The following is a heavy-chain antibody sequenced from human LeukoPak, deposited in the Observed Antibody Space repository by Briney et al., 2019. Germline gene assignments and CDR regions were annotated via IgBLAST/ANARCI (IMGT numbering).Heavy chain of an antibody. CDR2: ITSGSSYI. Sequence: GGSLRLSCAASGFSFSTYNVNWVRQAPGQRLEWVSSITSGSSYIYYADSVKGRFTISRDNSKNTLYLQMNSLRAEDTAVYYCARDLEQWLVLPDGFDIWGQGTMVTVSS. V-gene: IGHV3-21*01. CDR3: ARDLEQWLVLPDGFDI. D-gene: IGHD6-19*01. J-gene: IGHJ3*02. CDR1: GFSFSTYN.